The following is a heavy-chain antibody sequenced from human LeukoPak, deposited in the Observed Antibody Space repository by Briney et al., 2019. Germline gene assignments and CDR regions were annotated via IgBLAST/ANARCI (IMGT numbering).Heavy chain of an antibody. D-gene: IGHD3-22*01. CDR1: GGSISSSSYY. V-gene: IGHV4-39*07. Sequence: PSETLSLTCTVSGGSISSSSYYWGWIRQPPGKGLEWIGSIYYSGSTYYNPSLKSRVTISVDTSKNQFSLKLSSVTAADTAVYYCARGRVYYYDSSGYSLDYWGQGTLVTVSS. CDR3: ARGRVYYYDSSGYSLDY. CDR2: IYYSGST. J-gene: IGHJ4*02.